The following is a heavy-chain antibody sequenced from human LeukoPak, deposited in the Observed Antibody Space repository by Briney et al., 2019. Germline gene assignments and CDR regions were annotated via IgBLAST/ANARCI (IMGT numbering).Heavy chain of an antibody. J-gene: IGHJ4*02. CDR1: GGSITSYY. D-gene: IGHD2-21*02. CDR3: ARLPMAVTPHVDY. Sequence: KTSETLSLTCTVSGGSITSYYRSWIRQSPGKGLEWIGFMYYSGTTNYNPSLKSRVTISLGMSKNQFSLKLSSVTAADTAVYYCARLPMAVTPHVDYWGQGTLVTVSS. V-gene: IGHV4-59*01. CDR2: MYYSGTT.